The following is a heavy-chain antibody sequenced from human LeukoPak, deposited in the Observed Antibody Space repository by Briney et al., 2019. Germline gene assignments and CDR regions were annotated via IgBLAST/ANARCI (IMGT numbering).Heavy chain of an antibody. D-gene: IGHD2-15*01. Sequence: GGSLRLSCAASGFTVSSNYMSWVRQAPGKGLEWVSVIYSGGSTYYADSVKGRFTISRDNSKNTLYLQMNSLRAEDTAVYYCARPPVVAAKGSDYWGQGTLVTVSS. CDR3: ARPPVVAAKGSDY. CDR2: IYSGGST. J-gene: IGHJ4*02. CDR1: GFTVSSNY. V-gene: IGHV3-66*02.